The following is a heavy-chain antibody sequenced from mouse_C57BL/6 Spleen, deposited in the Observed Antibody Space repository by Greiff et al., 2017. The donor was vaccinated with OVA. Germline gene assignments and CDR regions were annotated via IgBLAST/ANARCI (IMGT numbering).Heavy chain of an antibody. CDR3: ARIHYGSSPVYFDY. CDR2: IWRGGGA. CDR1: GFSLTSYD. Sequence: QVQLQQSGPGLVKPSQSLSITCTVSGFSLTSYDVHWVRQSPGKGLEWLGVIWRGGGADYNAEFMSRLSITKDNSKSQVFFKMNSLQADDTAIYYCARIHYGSSPVYFDYWGQGTTLTVSS. V-gene: IGHV2-5*01. J-gene: IGHJ2*01. D-gene: IGHD1-1*01.